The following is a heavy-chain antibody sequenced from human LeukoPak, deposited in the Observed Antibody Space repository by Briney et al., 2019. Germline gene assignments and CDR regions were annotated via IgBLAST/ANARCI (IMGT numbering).Heavy chain of an antibody. Sequence: TGESLKISCKGSGYSFSSYWIGWVRQLPGKGLEWMGIIYPGDSDTRYSPSFQGQVTISADKSISTAYLQWSSLKASDTAMYHCARPATVISPYYFDYWGQGTLVTVSS. CDR3: ARPATVISPYYFDY. V-gene: IGHV5-51*01. D-gene: IGHD5-12*01. CDR2: IYPGDSDT. CDR1: GYSFSSYW. J-gene: IGHJ4*02.